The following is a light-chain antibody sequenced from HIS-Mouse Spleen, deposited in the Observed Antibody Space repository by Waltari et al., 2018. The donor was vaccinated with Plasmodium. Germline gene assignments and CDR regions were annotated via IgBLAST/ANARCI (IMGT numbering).Light chain of an antibody. J-gene: IGLJ2*01. CDR2: KDR. Sequence: SYELTQPPPVSVSPGQTARTTCSGDALPKQYAHWYQQKPGQAPVLVIYKDRERPSGIPERFSGSSSGTTVTLTISGVQAEDEADYYCQSADSSGTYRVFGGGTKLTVL. CDR1: ALPKQY. V-gene: IGLV3-25*03. CDR3: QSADSSGTYRV.